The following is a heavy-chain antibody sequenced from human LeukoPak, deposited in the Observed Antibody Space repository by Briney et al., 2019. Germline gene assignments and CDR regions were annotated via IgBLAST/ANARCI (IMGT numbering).Heavy chain of an antibody. V-gene: IGHV1-69*13. CDR1: GGTFSSYA. CDR3: AAGGYDSSGSGDY. J-gene: IGHJ4*02. CDR2: IIPIFGTA. D-gene: IGHD3-22*01. Sequence: SVKVSCKASGGTFSSYAISWVRQAPGQGLEWMGGIIPIFGTANYAQKFQGRVTITADESTSTAYMELSSLRSEDTAVYYCAAGGYDSSGSGDYWGQGTLVTVSS.